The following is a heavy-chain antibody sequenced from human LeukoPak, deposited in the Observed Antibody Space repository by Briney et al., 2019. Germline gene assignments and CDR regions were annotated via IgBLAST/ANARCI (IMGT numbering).Heavy chain of an antibody. J-gene: IGHJ4*02. Sequence: GGSLRLSCTASGFTFSTYAMNWVRQAPGKGLEWVSIISGSVVSTYYADSVKGRFTISRDNSKNTLYLQMNSLRAEDTAVYYCAKEHWDYQLLNHYFDYWGQGTLVTVSS. D-gene: IGHD2-2*02. V-gene: IGHV3-23*01. CDR3: AKEHWDYQLLNHYFDY. CDR2: ISGSVVST. CDR1: GFTFSTYA.